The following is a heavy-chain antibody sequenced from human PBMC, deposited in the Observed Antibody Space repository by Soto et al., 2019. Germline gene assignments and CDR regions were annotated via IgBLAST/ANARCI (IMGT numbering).Heavy chain of an antibody. V-gene: IGHV1-69*13. CDR3: ARGLYSSGWSGMDV. CDR1: GGTFSSYA. CDR2: IIPIFGTA. D-gene: IGHD6-19*01. J-gene: IGHJ6*02. Sequence: SVKVSCKASGGTFSSYAISWVRQAPGQGLEWMGGIIPIFGTANYAQKFQGRVTITADESTSTAYMELSSPRSEDTAVYYCARGLYSSGWSGMDVWGQGTTVTVSS.